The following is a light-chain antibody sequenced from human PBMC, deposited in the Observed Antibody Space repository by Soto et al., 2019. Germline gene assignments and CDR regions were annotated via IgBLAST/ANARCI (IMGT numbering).Light chain of an antibody. V-gene: IGLV2-23*01. CDR3: CSYGGRNTYI. CDR1: TSDVGSYKL. J-gene: IGLJ1*01. CDR2: DDT. Sequence: QSVLTQPASVSGSPGQSITISCTGSTSDVGSYKLVSWYQQHPGKAPKLMIYDDTKRPSGVSTRFSGSKSASTASLTISGLQAEEEADYYCCSYGGRNTYIFATGTKVTVL.